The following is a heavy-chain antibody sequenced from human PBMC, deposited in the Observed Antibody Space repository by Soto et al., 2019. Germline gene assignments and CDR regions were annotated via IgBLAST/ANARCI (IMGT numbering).Heavy chain of an antibody. V-gene: IGHV3-23*01. D-gene: IGHD2-2*01. J-gene: IGHJ5*02. CDR1: GFTFSSYA. Sequence: VGSLRLSCASSGFTFSSYAMSCVRHSPGKGLEWVSAISGSGGSTYYADSVKGRFTISRDNSKNTLYLQMNSLRAEDTAVYYCAKGQYCSSTSCYNWFEPWGQGTLVTVS. CDR2: ISGSGGST. CDR3: AKGQYCSSTSCYNWFEP.